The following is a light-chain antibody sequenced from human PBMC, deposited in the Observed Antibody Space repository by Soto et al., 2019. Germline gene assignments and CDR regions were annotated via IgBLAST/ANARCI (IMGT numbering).Light chain of an antibody. CDR2: DVT. CDR3: SSFTSSITYV. J-gene: IGLJ1*01. Sequence: QSVLTQPPSLSGSPGQSITISCTGTISDVGGYNSVSWYRQDPGKAPKLMIYDVTNRPSGVSNRFSGSKSGNTASLTISGLQAEDEADYYCSSFTSSITYVYGTGTKVTVL. V-gene: IGLV2-14*01. CDR1: ISDVGGYNS.